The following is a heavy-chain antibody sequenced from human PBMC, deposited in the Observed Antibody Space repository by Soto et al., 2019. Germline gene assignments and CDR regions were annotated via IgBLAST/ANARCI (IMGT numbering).Heavy chain of an antibody. CDR3: ASRGVTQATYYYGMDV. J-gene: IGHJ6*02. V-gene: IGHV1-69*06. Sequence: GASVKVSCKASGGTFSSYAISWVRQAPGQGLEWMGGIIPIFDTANYAQKFQGRVTITADKSTSTAYMELGSLRSEDTAVYYCASRGVTQATYYYGMDVWGQGTTVTVSS. D-gene: IGHD3-10*01. CDR2: IIPIFDTA. CDR1: GGTFSSYA.